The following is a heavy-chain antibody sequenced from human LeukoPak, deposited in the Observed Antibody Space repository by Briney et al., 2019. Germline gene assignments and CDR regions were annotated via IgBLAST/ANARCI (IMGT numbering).Heavy chain of an antibody. D-gene: IGHD4-17*01. Sequence: PSETLSLTCTVSGGSLSSYYWTWIRQPAGKGLEWIGRIYTSGSTNYNPSLKSRVTMSVDTSKNQFSLKLTSVTAADTAVYYCARSRSRYGDYVLDIWGQGTLVTVSS. CDR3: ARSRSRYGDYVLDI. V-gene: IGHV4-4*07. CDR2: IYTSGST. J-gene: IGHJ4*02. CDR1: GGSLSSYY.